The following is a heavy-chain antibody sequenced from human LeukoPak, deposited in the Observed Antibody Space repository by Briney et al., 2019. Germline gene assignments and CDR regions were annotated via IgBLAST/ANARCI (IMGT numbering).Heavy chain of an antibody. Sequence: SETLSLTCAVYGGSFSGYYWSWIRQPPGKGLEWIGEINHSGSTNYNPSLKSRVTISVDTSKNQFSLKLSSVTAADTAVYYCARVVIGGTTWYYGMDVWGQGTTVTVSS. CDR3: ARVVIGGTTWYYGMDV. D-gene: IGHD2/OR15-2a*01. CDR1: GGSFSGYY. V-gene: IGHV4-34*01. CDR2: INHSGST. J-gene: IGHJ6*02.